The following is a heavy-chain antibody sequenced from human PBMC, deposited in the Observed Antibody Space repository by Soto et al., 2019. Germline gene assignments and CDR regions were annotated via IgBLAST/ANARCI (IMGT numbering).Heavy chain of an antibody. CDR3: ASRDPGTSVDY. D-gene: IGHD1-7*01. CDR2: IYRTGST. CDR1: GGSFTSNNW. Sequence: ASEALSLTCAVSGGSFTSNNWWTWVRQPPGQGLEWIGEIYRTGSTNYNPSLKSRVTISLDKSENQFSLKVTSLTAADTAVYYCASRDPGTSVDYWGQGTLVTVSS. J-gene: IGHJ4*02. V-gene: IGHV4-4*02.